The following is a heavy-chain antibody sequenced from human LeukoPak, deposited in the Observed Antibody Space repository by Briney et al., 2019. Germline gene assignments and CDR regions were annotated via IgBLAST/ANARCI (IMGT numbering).Heavy chain of an antibody. CDR2: ISDSGGRT. CDR1: GITLSNYG. J-gene: IGHJ4*02. CDR3: AKRGVVIRVILVGFHKEAYYFDS. Sequence: GSLRLSCAASGITLSNYGMSGVRQAPGKGLEWVAGISDSGGRTNYADSVKGRFTISRDNPKNTLYLQMNSLRAEDTAVYFCAKRGVVIRVILVGFHKEAYYFDSWGQGALVTVSS. D-gene: IGHD3-22*01. V-gene: IGHV3-23*01.